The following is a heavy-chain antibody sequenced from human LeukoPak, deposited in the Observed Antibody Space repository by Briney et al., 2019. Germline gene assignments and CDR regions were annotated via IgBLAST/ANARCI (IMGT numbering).Heavy chain of an antibody. Sequence: SVKVSCKASGGTFSSYAISWVRQAPGQGLEWMGGISPIFGTANYAQKFQGRVTITADKSTSTAYMELSSPRSEDTAVYYCARGRPTTSIAAAGVNWFDPWGQGTLVTVSS. CDR2: ISPIFGTA. CDR1: GGTFSSYA. D-gene: IGHD6-13*01. J-gene: IGHJ5*02. V-gene: IGHV1-69*06. CDR3: ARGRPTTSIAAAGVNWFDP.